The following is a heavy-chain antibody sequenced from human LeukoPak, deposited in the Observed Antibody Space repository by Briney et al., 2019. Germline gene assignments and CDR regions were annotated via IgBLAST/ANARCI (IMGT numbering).Heavy chain of an antibody. CDR1: GFTFSNGW. J-gene: IGHJ4*02. V-gene: IGHV3-49*04. CDR2: IASGTYGGTA. CDR3: TRDQTPYY. Sequence: GGSLRLSCAASGFTFSNGWMSWVRQAPGKGLEWVGFIASGTYGGTAEYAASVKGRFTISRDDSKSIAYLQMNSLKTEDTAVYYCTRDQTPYYWGQGTLVTVSS.